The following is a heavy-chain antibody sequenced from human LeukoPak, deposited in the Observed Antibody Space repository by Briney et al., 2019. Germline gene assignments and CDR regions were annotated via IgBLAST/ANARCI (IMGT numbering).Heavy chain of an antibody. CDR2: IIPIFGTA. V-gene: IGHV1-69*13. CDR1: GYTFRSYA. CDR3: ARDIAVTFKRYYFDY. J-gene: IGHJ4*02. Sequence: ASVKVSCKASGYTFRSYAISWVRQAPGQGLEWMGGIIPIFGTANYAQKFQGRVTITADESTSTAYMELSSLRSEDTAVYYCARDIAVTFKRYYFDYWGQGTLVTVSS. D-gene: IGHD6-19*01.